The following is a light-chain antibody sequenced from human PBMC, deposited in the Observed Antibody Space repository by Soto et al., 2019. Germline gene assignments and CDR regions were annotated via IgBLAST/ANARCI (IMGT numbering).Light chain of an antibody. CDR2: DAS. J-gene: IGKJ4*01. Sequence: EIVMTQSPATLSVSPGERATLSCRASQSVNSNLAWGQQKPGQAPRLLIYDASTRATGIPARFSGSGSGTEFTLAISILQSEDFAVYYCQQYNNWPLSFGEGTKLDI. V-gene: IGKV3-15*01. CDR3: QQYNNWPLS. CDR1: QSVNSN.